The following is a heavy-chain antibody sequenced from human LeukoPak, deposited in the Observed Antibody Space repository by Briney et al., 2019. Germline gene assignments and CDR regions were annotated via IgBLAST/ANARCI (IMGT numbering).Heavy chain of an antibody. J-gene: IGHJ3*02. Sequence: GSLRLSCTASGFMFGDYAMSWFRQPPGKGLEWIGEINHSGSTNYNPSLKSRVTISVDTSKNQFSLRLSSVTAADTAVYYCASLWPYQLSAFDIWGQGTMVTVSS. D-gene: IGHD2-2*01. CDR1: GFMFGDYA. V-gene: IGHV4-34*01. CDR2: INHSGST. CDR3: ASLWPYQLSAFDI.